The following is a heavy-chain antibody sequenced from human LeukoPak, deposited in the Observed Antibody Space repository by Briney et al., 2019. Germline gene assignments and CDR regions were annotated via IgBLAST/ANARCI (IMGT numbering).Heavy chain of an antibody. CDR1: GASISSYY. CDR2: IYSSGST. Sequence: SETLSLTCAVSGASISSYYWSWIRQPPGKGLEWIGYIYSSGSTNYNPSLKSRVTISVDTSKNQFSLKLSSVTAADTAVYYCARQNRGGGVTGTLGQYYYYYYMDVWGKGTTVTVSS. CDR3: ARQNRGGGVTGTLGQYYYYYYMDV. D-gene: IGHD1-1*01. J-gene: IGHJ6*03. V-gene: IGHV4-59*01.